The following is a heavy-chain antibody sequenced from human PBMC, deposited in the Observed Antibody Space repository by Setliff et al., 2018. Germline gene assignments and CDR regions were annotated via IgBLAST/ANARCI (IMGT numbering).Heavy chain of an antibody. Sequence: ASVKVSCKASGYTFTSYDINWVRQATGQGLEWMGWMNPNSGNTGYAQKFQGRVTITRDTSASTAYMELSSLRPEDTAVYYCARAPTLYSAFPGYGMDVWGQGTTVTVSS. CDR3: ARAPTLYSAFPGYGMDV. V-gene: IGHV1-8*03. CDR2: MNPNSGNT. D-gene: IGHD5-12*01. CDR1: GYTFTSYD. J-gene: IGHJ6*02.